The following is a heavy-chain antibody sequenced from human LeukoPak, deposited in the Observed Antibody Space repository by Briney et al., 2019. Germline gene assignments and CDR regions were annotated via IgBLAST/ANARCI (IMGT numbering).Heavy chain of an antibody. CDR1: GGSFSGYY. Sequence: SETLPLTCAVYGGSFSGYYWSWIRQPPGKGLEWIGEINHSGSTNYNPSLKSQVTISVDTSKNQFSLKLSSVIAADTAVYYCARTTEGYCSSASCFGFSYSYYMDVWGKGTTVTISS. V-gene: IGHV4-34*01. CDR2: INHSGST. D-gene: IGHD2-2*01. CDR3: ARTTEGYCSSASCFGFSYSYYMDV. J-gene: IGHJ6*03.